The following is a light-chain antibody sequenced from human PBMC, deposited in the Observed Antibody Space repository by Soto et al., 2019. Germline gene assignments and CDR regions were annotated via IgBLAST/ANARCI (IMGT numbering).Light chain of an antibody. CDR1: QSVSTN. J-gene: IGKJ1*01. V-gene: IGKV3-15*01. CDR3: QQYNDWPLT. CDR2: GAF. Sequence: IVITHSASSLPVPPWYRATLSCRASQSVSTNFAWYLQKPGQAPSLLIYGAFTRATGIPARFSGTGSGTEFTLTISSLQSEDFALYYCQQYNDWPLTFGQGTKVDIK.